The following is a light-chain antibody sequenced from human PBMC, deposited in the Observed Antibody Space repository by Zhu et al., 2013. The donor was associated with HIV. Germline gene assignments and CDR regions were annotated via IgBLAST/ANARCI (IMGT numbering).Light chain of an antibody. CDR3: SSYRSSSTLYV. J-gene: IGLJ1*01. CDR1: SSDVGGYNY. Sequence: QSALTQPASVSGSPGQSITISCTGTSSDVGGYNYVSWYQQHPGKAPKLMIYGVSNRPSGVSNRFSGSKSGNTASLTISGLQAEDEADYYCSSYRSSSTLYVFGTGTKVTV. CDR2: GVS. V-gene: IGLV2-14*03.